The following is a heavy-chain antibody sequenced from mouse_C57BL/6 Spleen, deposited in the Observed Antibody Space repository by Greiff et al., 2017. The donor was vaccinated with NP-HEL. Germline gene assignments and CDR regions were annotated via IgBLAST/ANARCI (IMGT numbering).Heavy chain of an antibody. D-gene: IGHD3-2*02. V-gene: IGHV14-4*01. CDR2: IDRENGDT. Sequence: EVQLQQSGAELVRPGASVKLSCTASGFNIKDDYMHWVKQRPEQGLEWIGWIDRENGDTEYASKFQGKATITADTSSNTAYRQLSSLTSEDTAVYYCTRKLRLFDYWGQGTTLPVSS. CDR3: TRKLRLFDY. CDR1: GFNIKDDY. J-gene: IGHJ2*01.